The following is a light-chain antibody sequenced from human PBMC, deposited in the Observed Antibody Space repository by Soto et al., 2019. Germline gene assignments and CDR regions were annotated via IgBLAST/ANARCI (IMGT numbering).Light chain of an antibody. CDR1: QSVSSNY. Sequence: ESVLTQSPGTLSLPPGERATLSCRASQSVSSNYLAWYQQKPGQAPRLLIYGASTRATGIPDRFSGSGSGTDFTLTISSLQPDDFATYYCQHYNSYSEAFGQGTKVDTK. CDR2: GAS. V-gene: IGKV3-20*01. CDR3: QHYNSYSEA. J-gene: IGKJ1*01.